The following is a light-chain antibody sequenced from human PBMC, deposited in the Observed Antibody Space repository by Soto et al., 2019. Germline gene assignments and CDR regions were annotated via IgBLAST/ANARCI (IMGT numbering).Light chain of an antibody. CDR1: QDISNY. V-gene: IGKV1-33*01. Sequence: DIQMTQSPSSLSASVGDRVTITCQASQDISNYLKWYQQKPGKAPKLLIYDASNLETGVPSRFSGSVSGTDFTFTISGLQPEDTATYYCQQYENPLLTFGGGTKVEIK. CDR3: QQYENPLLT. J-gene: IGKJ4*01. CDR2: DAS.